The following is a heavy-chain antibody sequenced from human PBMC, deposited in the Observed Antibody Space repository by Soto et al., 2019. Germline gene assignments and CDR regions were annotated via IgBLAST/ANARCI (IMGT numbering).Heavy chain of an antibody. Sequence: GESLKISCKGSGYSFTSYWISWVRQMPGKGLEWMGRIDPSDSYTNYSPSFQGHVTISADKSISTAYLQWSSLKASDTAMYYCARKVVTMIVIRNDAFAIWGQGTMVTVSS. V-gene: IGHV5-10-1*01. CDR2: IDPSDSYT. J-gene: IGHJ3*02. CDR3: ARKVVTMIVIRNDAFAI. D-gene: IGHD3-22*01. CDR1: GYSFTSYW.